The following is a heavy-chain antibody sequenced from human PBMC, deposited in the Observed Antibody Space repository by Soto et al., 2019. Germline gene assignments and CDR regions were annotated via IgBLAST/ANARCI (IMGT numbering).Heavy chain of an antibody. D-gene: IGHD3-3*01. Sequence: SVKVSCKASGFTFTSSAVQWVRQARGQRLEWIGWIVVGSGNTNYAQKFQERVTITRDMSTSTAYMELSRLRSDDTAVYYCARSGDKTYYDFWSGYSNWFDPWGQGTLVTVSS. J-gene: IGHJ5*02. V-gene: IGHV1-58*01. CDR3: ARSGDKTYYDFWSGYSNWFDP. CDR1: GFTFTSSA. CDR2: IVVGSGNT.